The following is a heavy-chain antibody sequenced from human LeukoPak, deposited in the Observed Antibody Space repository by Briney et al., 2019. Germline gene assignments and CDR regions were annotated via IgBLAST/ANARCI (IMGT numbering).Heavy chain of an antibody. CDR2: IYPGDSDT. D-gene: IGHD4-17*01. Sequence: GESLKISCKGSGYSFSDYWIGWVRQMPGKGLELMGIIYPGDSDTRCRPSFQGQVTISADKSIRTAYLQWSSLKASDTAMYYCARLHGDYAYFQPWGQGTLVTVSS. V-gene: IGHV5-51*01. CDR1: GYSFSDYW. CDR3: ARLHGDYAYFQP. J-gene: IGHJ1*01.